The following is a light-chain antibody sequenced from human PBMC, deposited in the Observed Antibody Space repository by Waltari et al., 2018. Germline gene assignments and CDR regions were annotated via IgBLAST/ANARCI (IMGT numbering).Light chain of an antibody. Sequence: HSALSQPASVSGSPGQSITISCTGASSVVDGYSYVTWYQQHPGKAPKLMIYDVSNRPSGVSNRFSGSKSGNTASLTISGLQAADEADYYCSSYTSSTTPYYVFGTGTKVTVL. CDR3: SSYTSSTTPYYV. CDR2: DVS. CDR1: SSVVDGYSY. J-gene: IGLJ1*01. V-gene: IGLV2-14*03.